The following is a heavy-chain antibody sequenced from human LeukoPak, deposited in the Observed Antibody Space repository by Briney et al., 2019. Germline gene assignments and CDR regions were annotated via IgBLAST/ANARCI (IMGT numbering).Heavy chain of an antibody. CDR1: GGSISSYY. CDR2: IYYSGST. Sequence: SETLSLTCTVSGGSISSYYWSWIRQPPGKGLEWIGYIYYSGSTNYNPSLKSRVTISVDTSKNQFSLKLSSVTAADTAVYYCARAPPGTAVAGTFDYWGQGTLVTVSS. V-gene: IGHV4-59*12. CDR3: ARAPPGTAVAGTFDY. J-gene: IGHJ4*02. D-gene: IGHD6-19*01.